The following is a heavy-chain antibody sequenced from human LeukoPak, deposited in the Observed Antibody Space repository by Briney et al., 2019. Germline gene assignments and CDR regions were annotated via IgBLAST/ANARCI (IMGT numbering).Heavy chain of an antibody. CDR2: MNPNSGNT. V-gene: IGHV1-8*01. Sequence: ASVKVSCKASGYTFTSYDINWVRQATGQGLEWMGWMNPNSGNTGYAQKFQGRVTMTRNTSISTAYMELSSLRSEDTAVYYCARAKSPRYGSGSRKANYYYYYYMDVWGKGTTVTISS. CDR1: GYTFTSYD. D-gene: IGHD3-10*01. J-gene: IGHJ6*03. CDR3: ARAKSPRYGSGSRKANYYYYYYMDV.